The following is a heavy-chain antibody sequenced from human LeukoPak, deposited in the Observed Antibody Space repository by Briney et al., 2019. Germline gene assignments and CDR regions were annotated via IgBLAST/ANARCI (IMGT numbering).Heavy chain of an antibody. V-gene: IGHV4-59*08. Sequence: SETVSLTCTVSGGSISTYFWSWIRQPPGKRLEWIGHVYFSGSTNYNPSLESRVTISVDTSKNQFSLTLSSVTAADTAVYYCARHKSSGSYPLDYWGQGILVTVSS. J-gene: IGHJ4*02. CDR2: VYFSGST. D-gene: IGHD3-22*01. CDR3: ARHKSSGSYPLDY. CDR1: GGSISTYF.